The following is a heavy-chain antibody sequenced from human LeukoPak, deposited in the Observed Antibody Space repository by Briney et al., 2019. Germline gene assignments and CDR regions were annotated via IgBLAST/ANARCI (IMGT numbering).Heavy chain of an antibody. J-gene: IGHJ4*02. Sequence: GGSLRLSCAASGFRFSSHWMTWIRQAPGKGLEWVASIKKDVGEKFYVDSVKGRFTISRDNAKNSLYLHMNSLRVEDTAVYYCARGPPYGSRSDYFDYWGQGTLVTVSS. D-gene: IGHD3-10*01. CDR3: ARGPPYGSRSDYFDY. CDR1: GFRFSSHW. CDR2: IKKDVGEK. V-gene: IGHV3-7*01.